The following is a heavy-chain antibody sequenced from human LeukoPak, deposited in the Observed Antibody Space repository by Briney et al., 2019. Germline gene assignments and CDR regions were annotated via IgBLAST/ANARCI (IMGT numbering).Heavy chain of an antibody. D-gene: IGHD3-10*01. CDR2: IYDSGNT. Sequence: SETLSLTCAVSGGSISSYYWSWIRQPPGKGLEWIGYIYDSGNTNNSPSLKSRVTISVDTSKNQFSLKLSSVTAADTAVYYCARARSTMVRGVIKRMYFDYWGQGTLVTVSS. CDR1: GGSISSYY. CDR3: ARARSTMVRGVIKRMYFDY. V-gene: IGHV4-59*08. J-gene: IGHJ4*02.